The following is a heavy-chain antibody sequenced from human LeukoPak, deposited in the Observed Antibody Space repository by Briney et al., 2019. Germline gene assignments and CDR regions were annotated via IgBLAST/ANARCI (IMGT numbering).Heavy chain of an antibody. CDR2: IYYSGST. Sequence: SETLSLTCTVSGGSISSYYWSWIRQPPGKGLEWIGYIYYSGSTNYNPSLKSRITISVDTSKNQFSLKLSSVTATDTAVYYCARGYSSGWYWGPRGMDVWGQGTTVTVSS. CDR1: GGSISSYY. D-gene: IGHD6-19*01. CDR3: ARGYSSGWYWGPRGMDV. V-gene: IGHV4-59*08. J-gene: IGHJ6*02.